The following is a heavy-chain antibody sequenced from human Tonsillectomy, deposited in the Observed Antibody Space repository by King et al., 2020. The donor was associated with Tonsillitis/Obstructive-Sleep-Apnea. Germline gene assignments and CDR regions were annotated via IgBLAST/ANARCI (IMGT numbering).Heavy chain of an antibody. J-gene: IGHJ4*02. CDR3: ARDRRITLFGVSPHDRRGGYYDY. V-gene: IGHV3-48*02. Sequence: VQLVESGGGLVQPGGSLRLSCAASGFTFSSYSMNWVRQAPGKGLEWVSYISSSSSTIYYADSVKGRFTISRDNAKNSLYLQMNSLRDEDTAVYYCARDRRITLFGVSPHDRRGGYYDYWGQGTLVTVSS. CDR1: GFTFSSYS. CDR2: ISSSSSTI. D-gene: IGHD3-3*01.